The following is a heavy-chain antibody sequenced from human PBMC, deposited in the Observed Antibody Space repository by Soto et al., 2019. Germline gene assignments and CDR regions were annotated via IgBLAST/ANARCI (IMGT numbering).Heavy chain of an antibody. CDR3: AQPGYGGNSGDY. V-gene: IGHV3-23*01. Sequence: EVQLLESGGGLVQPGGSLRLSCAASGFTFSSYAMSWVRQAPGKGLEWVSAISGSGGSKYYADSVKGRFTISRDNSKNTLYLQMNSMRAEDTAVYYCAQPGYGGNSGDYWGQGTLVTVSS. CDR2: ISGSGGSK. J-gene: IGHJ4*02. CDR1: GFTFSSYA. D-gene: IGHD4-17*01.